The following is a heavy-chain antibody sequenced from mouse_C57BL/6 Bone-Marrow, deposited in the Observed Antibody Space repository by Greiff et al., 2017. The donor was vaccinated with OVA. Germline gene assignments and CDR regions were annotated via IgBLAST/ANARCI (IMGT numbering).Heavy chain of an antibody. Sequence: EVKLVESGGGLVQPGGSLKLSCAASGFTFSDYYMNWVRQTPEKRLEWVAYISNGGGSTSYPDTVKGRFTISSANAKNTLYLHMIRMKYEDTAVYYCARHLVWFAYWGQGTLVTVSA. V-gene: IGHV5-12*01. J-gene: IGHJ3*01. D-gene: IGHD1-1*02. CDR3: ARHLVWFAY. CDR2: ISNGGGST. CDR1: GFTFSDYY.